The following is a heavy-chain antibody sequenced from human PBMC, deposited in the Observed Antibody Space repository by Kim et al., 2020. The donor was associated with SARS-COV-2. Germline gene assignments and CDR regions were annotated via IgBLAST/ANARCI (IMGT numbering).Heavy chain of an antibody. V-gene: IGHV3-7*05. CDR3: ASDGGLGVYDSSGDY. CDR1: GFTFSSYW. Sequence: GGSLRLSCAASGFTFSSYWMSWVRQAPGKGLEWVANIKQDGSEKYYVDSVKGRFTISRDNAKNSLYLQMNSLRAEDTAVYYCASDGGLGVYDSSGDYWGQGTLVTVSS. CDR2: IKQDGSEK. D-gene: IGHD3-22*01. J-gene: IGHJ4*02.